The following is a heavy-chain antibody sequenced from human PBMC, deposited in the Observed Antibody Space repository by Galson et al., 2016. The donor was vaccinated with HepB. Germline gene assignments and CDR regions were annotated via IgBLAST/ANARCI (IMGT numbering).Heavy chain of an antibody. Sequence: SLRLSCATSGFSFNIYRMNWVRQAPGKGLEWVANIKQDGSEKNYVDSVKGRFTISRDNAQNSLYLQMNNLRAEDAAVYYCARELATDAFDIWGQGTMVTVSS. CDR3: ARELATDAFDI. J-gene: IGHJ3*02. CDR2: IKQDGSEK. CDR1: GFSFNIYR. D-gene: IGHD5-12*01. V-gene: IGHV3-7*03.